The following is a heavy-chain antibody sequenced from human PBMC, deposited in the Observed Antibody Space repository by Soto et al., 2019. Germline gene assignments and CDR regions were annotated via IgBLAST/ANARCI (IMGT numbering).Heavy chain of an antibody. Sequence: ASVKVSCKASGYTFTSYYMHWVRQAPGQGLEWMGIINPSGGSTSYAQKFQGRVTMTRDTSTSTVYMELSSLRSEDTAVYYCASNTAMAIRNYYDYMDVWGKGTTVTVSS. J-gene: IGHJ6*03. CDR3: ASNTAMAIRNYYDYMDV. V-gene: IGHV1-46*03. CDR1: GYTFTSYY. D-gene: IGHD5-18*01. CDR2: INPSGGST.